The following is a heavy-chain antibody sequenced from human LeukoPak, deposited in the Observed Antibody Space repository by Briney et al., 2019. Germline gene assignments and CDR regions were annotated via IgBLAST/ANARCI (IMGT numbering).Heavy chain of an antibody. J-gene: IGHJ6*04. Sequence: ASVKVSCKASGGTFSSYAISWVRQAPGQGLEWMGGIIPIFGTANYAQKFQGRVTITADESTSTAYMELSSLGSEDTAVYYCARGSYYGSGSYLYYGMDVWGKGTTVTVSS. CDR1: GGTFSSYA. V-gene: IGHV1-69*13. CDR3: ARGSYYGSGSYLYYGMDV. CDR2: IIPIFGTA. D-gene: IGHD3-10*01.